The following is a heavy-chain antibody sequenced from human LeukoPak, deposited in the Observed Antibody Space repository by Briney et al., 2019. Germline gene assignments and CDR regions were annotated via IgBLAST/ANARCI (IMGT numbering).Heavy chain of an antibody. J-gene: IGHJ4*02. CDR1: GFTFSSYG. CDR2: IHSDGSSP. CDR3: ARDEGEQWQPLDY. Sequence: GGSLRLSCAASGFTFSSYGMLWVRQAPGKGLVWVSRIHSDGSSPIYADSVKGRFTISRDNAKNTLFLQMDSLTDEDTAVYYCARDEGEQWQPLDYWGQGTLVTVSS. V-gene: IGHV3-74*01. D-gene: IGHD6-19*01.